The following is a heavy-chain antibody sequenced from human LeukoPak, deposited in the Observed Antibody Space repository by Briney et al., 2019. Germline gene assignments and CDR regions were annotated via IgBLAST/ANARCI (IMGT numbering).Heavy chain of an antibody. V-gene: IGHV3-64*01. J-gene: IGHJ4*02. D-gene: IGHD5-12*01. Sequence: GGSLRLSCAASGFTFSSYAMHWVRQAPGKGLEYVSAISSNGGSTYYANSVKGRFTISRDNSKNTLYPQMGSLRAEDMAVYYCASAIVATFDYWGQGTLVTVSS. CDR2: ISSNGGST. CDR3: ASAIVATFDY. CDR1: GFTFSSYA.